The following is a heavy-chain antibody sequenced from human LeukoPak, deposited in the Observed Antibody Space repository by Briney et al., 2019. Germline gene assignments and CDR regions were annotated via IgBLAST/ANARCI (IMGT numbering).Heavy chain of an antibody. Sequence: ASVKVSFKASGYAFTDYYMHWVRQAPGQGLEWMGRINPNSGGTNYAQKFQGRVTMTRDTSISTACMDLSRLRSDDTAVYYCAREGGATTGFDYWGQGTLVTVSS. CDR2: INPNSGGT. V-gene: IGHV1-2*06. J-gene: IGHJ4*02. CDR1: GYAFTDYY. CDR3: AREGGATTGFDY. D-gene: IGHD1-14*01.